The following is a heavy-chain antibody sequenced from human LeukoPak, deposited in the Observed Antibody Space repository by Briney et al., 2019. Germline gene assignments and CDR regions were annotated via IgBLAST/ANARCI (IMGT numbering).Heavy chain of an antibody. CDR3: AKGSNNYPDNFDY. V-gene: IGHV3-21*04. CDR1: GFTFNRYN. J-gene: IGHJ4*02. CDR2: ISTSSSYI. D-gene: IGHD1-1*01. Sequence: PGGSLRLSCAASGFTFNRYNMNWVRRAPGKGLEWVSSISTSSSYIYYADSVRGRFTISRDNSKKTLFLQMNSLRAEDTAVYYCAKGSNNYPDNFDYWGQGTLVTVSS.